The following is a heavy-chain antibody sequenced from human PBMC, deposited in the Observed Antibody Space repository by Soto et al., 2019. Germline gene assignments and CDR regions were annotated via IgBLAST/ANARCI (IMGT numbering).Heavy chain of an antibody. Sequence: QVQLVQSGAEVKKPGASVKVSCKASGYTFTSYGISWVRQAPGQGLEWMGWISAYNGNTNHAQKLQGRVTMTTDTSTSTAYMELRSLRSDDTAVYYCARLYYDRSRYQGLFDYWGQGTLVTVSS. J-gene: IGHJ4*02. CDR1: GYTFTSYG. CDR3: ARLYYDRSRYQGLFDY. D-gene: IGHD3-22*01. V-gene: IGHV1-18*01. CDR2: ISAYNGNT.